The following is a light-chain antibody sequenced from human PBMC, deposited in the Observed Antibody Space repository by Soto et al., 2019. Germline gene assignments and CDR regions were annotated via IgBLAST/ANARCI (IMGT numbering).Light chain of an antibody. CDR2: EVS. CDR3: SSYTANRTYV. CDR1: SSDVGGYNY. V-gene: IGLV2-14*01. J-gene: IGLJ1*01. Sequence: QSALTQPASVSGSPGQSITISCTGTSSDVGGYNYVSWYQQHPGKPPKLMIYEVSNRPSGVSNRFSGSKSGNTASLTISGLQAEDEADYYCSSYTANRTYVFGTGTKVTVL.